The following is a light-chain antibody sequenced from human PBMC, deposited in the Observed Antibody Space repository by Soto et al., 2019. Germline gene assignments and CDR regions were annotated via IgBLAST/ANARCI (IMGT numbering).Light chain of an antibody. Sequence: EIVLTQSPGTLSLSPGERATLSCRASQSVSSSYLAWYQQKPGQAPRLLIYGASSRATGIPDRFSGSGSGTDFSLTRSRLEPEDFAVYYCQQYGSSPWTFGKGTKVEIK. CDR2: GAS. V-gene: IGKV3-20*01. CDR3: QQYGSSPWT. CDR1: QSVSSSY. J-gene: IGKJ1*01.